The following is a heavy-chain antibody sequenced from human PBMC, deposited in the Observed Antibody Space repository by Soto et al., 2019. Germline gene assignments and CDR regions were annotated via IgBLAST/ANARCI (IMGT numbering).Heavy chain of an antibody. D-gene: IGHD2-8*01. CDR3: ARGGIECTNGVCYTGYYYCGMDV. Sequence: QVQLVQSGAEVKKPGASVKVSCKASGYTFTGYYMHWVRQAPGHGLEWMGWINPNRGGTNYAQKVQGWVTMTRDTSISTAYMELSRLRSDDTAVYYCARGGIECTNGVCYTGYYYCGMDVWGQGTTVTVPS. CDR1: GYTFTGYY. CDR2: INPNRGGT. V-gene: IGHV1-2*04. J-gene: IGHJ6*02.